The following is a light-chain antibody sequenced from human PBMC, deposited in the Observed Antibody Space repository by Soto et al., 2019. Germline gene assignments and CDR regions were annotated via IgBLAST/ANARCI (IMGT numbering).Light chain of an antibody. V-gene: IGKV3-20*01. CDR3: QQYGSLIT. CDR2: GAF. Sequence: EIVLTQSPVTLSLSPGERSTLSCMASQSVSNNYLAWHQQKPGQAPRLVIYGAFSRATGIPDRFSGSGSGTDFTLTISRLEPEDFAVYYCQQYGSLITFGQGTRLEIK. CDR1: QSVSNNY. J-gene: IGKJ5*01.